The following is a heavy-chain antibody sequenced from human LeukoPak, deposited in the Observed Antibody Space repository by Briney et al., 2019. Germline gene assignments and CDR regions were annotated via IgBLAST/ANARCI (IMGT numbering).Heavy chain of an antibody. V-gene: IGHV3-23*01. CDR1: GFTFSSYA. Sequence: GGSLRLPCAASGFTFSSYAMSWVRQALGKGLEWVSAISGSGGSTYYADSVKGRFTISRDNSKNTLYLQMNSLRAEDTAVYYCAKDTGGGYSFDYWGQGTLVTVSS. CDR2: ISGSGGST. J-gene: IGHJ4*02. D-gene: IGHD2-8*02. CDR3: AKDTGGGYSFDY.